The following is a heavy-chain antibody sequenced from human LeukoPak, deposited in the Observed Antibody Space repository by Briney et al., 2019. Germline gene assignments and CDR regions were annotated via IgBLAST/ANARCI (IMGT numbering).Heavy chain of an antibody. Sequence: PGGSLRLSCAASGFTFRSYAMSWVRQAPGKGLEWVSGISGSGGSTYYADSVKGRFTISRDNSNNTLYLQMNSLRAEDTAAYYCAKDQEGSIVGLNPFDYWGQGTLVTVSS. CDR1: GFTFRSYA. J-gene: IGHJ4*02. V-gene: IGHV3-23*01. D-gene: IGHD1-26*01. CDR2: ISGSGGST. CDR3: AKDQEGSIVGLNPFDY.